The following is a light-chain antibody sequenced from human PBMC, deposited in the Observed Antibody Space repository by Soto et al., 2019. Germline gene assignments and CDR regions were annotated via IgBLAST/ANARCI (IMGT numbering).Light chain of an antibody. CDR2: GAS. V-gene: IGKV3D-15*01. CDR1: QSVSSN. CDR3: HQRQSWPRT. J-gene: IGKJ1*01. Sequence: EVVMTQSPATLSVSPGERATLSCRASQSVSSNLAWYQQKPGQAPRLLIYGASNRATGIPARFSGSGSGTDFTLTISSLAPEDFAIYYCHQRQSWPRTFGQGTKVDI.